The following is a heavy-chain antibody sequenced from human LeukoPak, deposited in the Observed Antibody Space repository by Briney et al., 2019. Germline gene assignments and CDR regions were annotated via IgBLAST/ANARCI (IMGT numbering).Heavy chain of an antibody. J-gene: IGHJ4*02. D-gene: IGHD2-2*02. CDR1: GGSIRSGGYY. Sequence: PSETLSLTCTVSGGSIRSGGYYWSWIRQPPGKGLDWIGYIYHSGSTYYNPSLKSRLTISVDRSKNQFPLNLSSVAAADTAVYYCASSYCSTTSCYTGDYWGQGTLVTVSS. V-gene: IGHV4-30-2*01. CDR2: IYHSGST. CDR3: ASSYCSTTSCYTGDY.